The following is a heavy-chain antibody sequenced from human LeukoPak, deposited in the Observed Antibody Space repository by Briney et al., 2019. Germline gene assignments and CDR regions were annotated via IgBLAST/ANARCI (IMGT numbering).Heavy chain of an antibody. Sequence: SETLSLTCAVYGGSFSGYYWSWIRQPPGKGLEWIGEINHSGSTNYNPSLKSRVTISVDTPKNQFSLKLSSVTAADTAVYYCARGFGKGIAAAGYDYWGQGTLVTVSS. CDR3: ARGFGKGIAAAGYDY. CDR1: GGSFSGYY. D-gene: IGHD6-13*01. V-gene: IGHV4-34*01. CDR2: INHSGST. J-gene: IGHJ4*02.